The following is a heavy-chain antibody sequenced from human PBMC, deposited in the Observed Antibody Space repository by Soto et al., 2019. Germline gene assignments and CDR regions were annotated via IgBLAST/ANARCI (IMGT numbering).Heavy chain of an antibody. CDR1: GYTFTSYD. CDR2: MNPNSGNT. CDR3: ARVRSRLITFFGVVIGPDGFDP. V-gene: IGHV1-8*01. J-gene: IGHJ5*02. Sequence: RASVKVSCKASGYTFTSYDINWVRQATGQGLEWMGWMNPNSGNTGYAQKFQGRVTMTRNTSISTAYMELSSLRSEDTAVYYCARVRSRLITFFGVVIGPDGFDPWGQGPLVTVSS. D-gene: IGHD3-3*01.